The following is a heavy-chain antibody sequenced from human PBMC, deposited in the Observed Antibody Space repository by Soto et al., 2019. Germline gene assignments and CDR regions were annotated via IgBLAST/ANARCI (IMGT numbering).Heavy chain of an antibody. V-gene: IGHV1-69*06. CDR3: ARRGRGYCSSTSCYRGWFDP. J-gene: IGHJ5*02. CDR1: GGTFSSYA. Sequence: QVQLVQSGAEVKKPGSSVKVSCKASGGTFSSYAISWVRQAPGQGLEWMGGLIPIFGTANYAKKFQGRVTITTDKSTSTAYMELSSLRSEDTAVYYCARRGRGYCSSTSCYRGWFDPWGQGTLVTVSS. CDR2: LIPIFGTA. D-gene: IGHD2-2*01.